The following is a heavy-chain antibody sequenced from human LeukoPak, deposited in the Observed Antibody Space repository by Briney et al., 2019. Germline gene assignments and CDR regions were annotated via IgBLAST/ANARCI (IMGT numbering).Heavy chain of an antibody. CDR2: INPSGGST. J-gene: IGHJ4*02. CDR3: ARDNRYYYDSSGYGYFDY. D-gene: IGHD3-22*01. CDR1: GYTFINYY. Sequence: ASVKVSCKASGYTFINYYMHWVRQAPGQGLEWMGIINPSGGSTSYAQKFQGRVTMTRDTSTSTVYMEPSSLRSEDTAVYYCARDNRYYYDSSGYGYFDYWGQGTLVTVSS. V-gene: IGHV1-46*01.